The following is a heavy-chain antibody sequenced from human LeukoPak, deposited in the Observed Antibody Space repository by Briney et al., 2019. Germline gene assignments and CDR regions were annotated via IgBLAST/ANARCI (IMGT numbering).Heavy chain of an antibody. J-gene: IGHJ6*03. CDR1: GYRFTTYW. D-gene: IGHD2-8*01. CDR3: ARHHLGYCTNGVCRLWDYYMDV. V-gene: IGHV5-51*01. Sequence: GESLKISCKGSGYRFTTYWIGWVRQMPGKGLEWMGIIYPGDSDTRYSPSFQGQVTISADKSISTAYLQWSSLKASDNAMYYCARHHLGYCTNGVCRLWDYYMDVWGKGTTVTVSS. CDR2: IYPGDSDT.